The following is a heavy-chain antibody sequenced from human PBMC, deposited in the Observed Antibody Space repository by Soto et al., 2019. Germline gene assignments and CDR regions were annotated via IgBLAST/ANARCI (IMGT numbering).Heavy chain of an antibody. CDR2: IWNDGSSR. D-gene: IGHD5-12*01. Sequence: QVQLVESGGGGVQPGRSLRLACEASQFTFSNYGMHWVRQAPGKGLEWVAVIWNDGSSRYYADSVKGRFTISRDNSKHTLFLQMNNLRAEDTAVYYCARPDIGAAIGGALDCWGQGTLVTVSS. V-gene: IGHV3-33*01. CDR1: QFTFSNYG. CDR3: ARPDIGAAIGGALDC. J-gene: IGHJ4*02.